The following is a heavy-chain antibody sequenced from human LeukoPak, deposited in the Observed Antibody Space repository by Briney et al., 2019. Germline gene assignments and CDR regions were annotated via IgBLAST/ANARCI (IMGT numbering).Heavy chain of an antibody. D-gene: IGHD3-10*01. J-gene: IGHJ4*02. CDR3: ESGGYYGSGTAGDY. V-gene: IGHV4-38-2*02. CDR1: GYSISSGYY. Sequence: SETLSLTCTVSGYSISSGYYWGWIQQPPGKGLEWIGSIYHSGSTYYNPSLKSRVTISVDTSKNQFSLKLSSVTAADTAVYYCESGGYYGSGTAGDYWGQGTLVTVSS. CDR2: IYHSGST.